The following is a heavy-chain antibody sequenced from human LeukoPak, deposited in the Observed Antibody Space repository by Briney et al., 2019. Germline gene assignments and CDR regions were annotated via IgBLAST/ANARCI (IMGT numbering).Heavy chain of an antibody. D-gene: IGHD6-13*01. V-gene: IGHV4-34*01. CDR1: GGSFSGYY. CDR3: ARHAGTDSSSYYYFDH. Sequence: SETLSLTCAVYGGSFSGYYWSWIRQPPGKGLEWIGEINHSGSTNYNPSLKSRVTISVDTSKNQFSLKLSSVTAADTAVYYCARHAGTDSSSYYYFDHWGQGTLVTVSS. J-gene: IGHJ4*02. CDR2: INHSGST.